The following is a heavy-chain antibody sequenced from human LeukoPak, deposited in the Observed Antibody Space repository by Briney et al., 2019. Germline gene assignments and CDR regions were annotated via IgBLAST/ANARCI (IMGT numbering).Heavy chain of an antibody. CDR3: ARNSSGYLHS. CDR2: INHSGST. J-gene: IGHJ5*01. V-gene: IGHV4-34*01. D-gene: IGHD3-22*01. CDR1: GESFSTYY. Sequence: SETLSLTCALYGESFSTYYWSWSWIRQPPGKGLEWIGEINHSGSTNYNPSLKTRVTISVDTSKNQFSLKLNSVTAADTAVYYCARNSSGYLHSRGKGTLVTVSS.